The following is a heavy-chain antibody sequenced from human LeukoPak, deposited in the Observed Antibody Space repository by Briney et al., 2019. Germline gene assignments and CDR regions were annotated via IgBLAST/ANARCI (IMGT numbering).Heavy chain of an antibody. J-gene: IGHJ4*02. D-gene: IGHD3-22*01. V-gene: IGHV3-30*18. Sequence: PGGSLRLSCAASGITFSNFGMHWVRQAPGKGLEWVAVISYHGSDKYYPDSVKGRFTISRDNSKNTLYLQMNSLRAEDTAVYYCANSDSSGYYDYWGQGTLVTVSS. CDR1: GITFSNFG. CDR2: ISYHGSDK. CDR3: ANSDSSGYYDY.